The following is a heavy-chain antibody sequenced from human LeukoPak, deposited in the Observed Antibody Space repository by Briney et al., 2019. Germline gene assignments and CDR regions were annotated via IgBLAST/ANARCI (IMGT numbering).Heavy chain of an antibody. CDR3: ATKRGSYAHYWFDP. D-gene: IGHD2-2*01. CDR1: GFTFSTFN. Sequence: GGSLRLSCAASGFTFSTFNMHWVRQAPGKGLEWVAVFSSDGRSTFYAENVQGRFTLSRDNSKNTLSLQMNSLRAEDTAVYYCATKRGSYAHYWFDPWGQGTLVTVSS. V-gene: IGHV3-30*03. CDR2: FSSDGRST. J-gene: IGHJ5*02.